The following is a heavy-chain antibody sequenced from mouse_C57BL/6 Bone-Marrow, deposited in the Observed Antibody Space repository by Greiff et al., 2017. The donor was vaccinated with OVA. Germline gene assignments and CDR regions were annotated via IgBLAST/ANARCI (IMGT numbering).Heavy chain of an antibody. D-gene: IGHD2-10*01. Sequence: VQLQQPGAELVRPGSSVKLSCKASGYTFTSYWMDWVKQRPGQGLEWIGNIYPSDSDTHYNQKFKDKATLTVDKSSSTAYMQLSSLTSEDSAVNYCATYYGNYGGFYFDYWGQGTTLTVSS. CDR3: ATYYGNYGGFYFDY. CDR2: IYPSDSDT. V-gene: IGHV1-61*01. CDR1: GYTFTSYW. J-gene: IGHJ2*01.